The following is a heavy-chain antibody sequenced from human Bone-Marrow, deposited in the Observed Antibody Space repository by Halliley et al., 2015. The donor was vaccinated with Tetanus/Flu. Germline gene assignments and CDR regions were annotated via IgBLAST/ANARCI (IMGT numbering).Heavy chain of an antibody. CDR2: IYYSGST. J-gene: IGHJ4*02. V-gene: IGHV4-59*01. CDR1: GASIGSSY. D-gene: IGHD7-27*01. CDR3: ARVGLGISALDY. Sequence: TLSLTCSVPGASIGSSYWGWIRQSPGEGLEWIGYIYYSGSTNYNPSLRSRVTILVDTSKSQVSLRLLSVTAADTAVYYCARVGLGISALDYWGQGILVTVSS.